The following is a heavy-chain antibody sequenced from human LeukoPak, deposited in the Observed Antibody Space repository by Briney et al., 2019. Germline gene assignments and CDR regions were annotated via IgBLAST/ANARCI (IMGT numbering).Heavy chain of an antibody. CDR2: IYTSGTT. J-gene: IGHJ4*02. V-gene: IGHV4-61*02. CDR1: GGSISSGTYY. CDR3: ATFWGGPAARRVVDY. Sequence: SQTLSLTCTVSGGSISSGTYYWSWIRQPAGKGLEWIGRIYTSGTTNYNPSLKSRVTMSVDTSKNQFSLKLSSVTAADTAVYYCATFWGGPAARRVVDYWGQGTLVTVSS. D-gene: IGHD2-2*01.